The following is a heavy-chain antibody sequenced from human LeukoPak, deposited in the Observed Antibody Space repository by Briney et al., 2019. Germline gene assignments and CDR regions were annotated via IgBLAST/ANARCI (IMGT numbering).Heavy chain of an antibody. J-gene: IGHJ4*02. D-gene: IGHD6-13*01. Sequence: SETLSLTCTVSGGSISSSAYSWGWMRQPPGKGREWIGNIYYSGNSGNTYYKPALMSRVSISVDTSKNQFSLRLNSVTAADAAVYYCARQYGPGYSSTWYFDYWGQGTLVTVSS. CDR1: GGSISSSAYS. CDR2: IYYSGNSGNT. CDR3: ARQYGPGYSSTWYFDY. V-gene: IGHV4-39*01.